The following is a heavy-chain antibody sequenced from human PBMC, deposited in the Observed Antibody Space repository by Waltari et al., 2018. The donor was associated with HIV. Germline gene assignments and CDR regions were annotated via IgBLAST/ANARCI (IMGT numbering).Heavy chain of an antibody. V-gene: IGHV2-70*01. CDR3: ARIRVSGSSWSFDY. J-gene: IGHJ4*02. CDR1: GFSLSTSGMC. D-gene: IGHD6-13*01. Sequence: QVTLRESGPALVKPTQTLTLTCTFSGFSLSTSGMCVSWIRQPPGKALEWLALIDWDDDKYYSTSLKTRLTISKDTSKNQVVLTMTNMDPVDTATYYCARIRVSGSSWSFDYWGQGTLVTVSS. CDR2: IDWDDDK.